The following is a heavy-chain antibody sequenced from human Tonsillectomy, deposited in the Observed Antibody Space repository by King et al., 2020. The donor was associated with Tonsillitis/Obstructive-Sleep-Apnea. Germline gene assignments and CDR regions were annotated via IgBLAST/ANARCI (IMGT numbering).Heavy chain of an antibody. D-gene: IGHD1-20*01. Sequence: QLQESGPGLVKPSETLSLTCTVSGGSISSYYWSWIRQPPGKGLEWIGYIFSSGSTNYNPSLKSRVTISVDTSKNQFSLKLSSVTAADTAVYYCARQYNLYNWFDPWGQGTLVTVSS. J-gene: IGHJ5*02. CDR2: IFSSGST. CDR1: GGSISSYY. V-gene: IGHV4-59*08. CDR3: ARQYNLYNWFDP.